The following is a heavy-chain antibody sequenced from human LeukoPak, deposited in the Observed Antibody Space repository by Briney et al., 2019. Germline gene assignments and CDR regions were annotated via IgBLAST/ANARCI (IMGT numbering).Heavy chain of an antibody. CDR2: IIPIFGIA. Sequence: ASVKVSCKASGGTFSSYAISWVRQAPGQGLEWMGRIIPIFGIANYAQKFQGRVTITADKSTSTAYMEPSSLRSEDTAVYYCARDISTHRAFDIWGQGTMVTVSS. D-gene: IGHD6-13*01. J-gene: IGHJ3*02. CDR3: ARDISTHRAFDI. V-gene: IGHV1-69*04. CDR1: GGTFSSYA.